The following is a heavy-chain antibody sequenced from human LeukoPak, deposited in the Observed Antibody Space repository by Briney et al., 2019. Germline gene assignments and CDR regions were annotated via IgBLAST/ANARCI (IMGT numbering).Heavy chain of an antibody. D-gene: IGHD1-26*01. Sequence: PGGSLRLSCAASGFAFSSCVMSWVRQAPGKGLEWVSAIGGSGGSTSYADSVKGRFTISRDNSKNTLYLQMNSLRAEDTAVYYCAKDFGVVGAYSSRWPDPWGQGTLVTVSS. CDR1: GFAFSSCV. V-gene: IGHV3-23*01. CDR3: AKDFGVVGAYSSRWPDP. J-gene: IGHJ5*02. CDR2: IGGSGGST.